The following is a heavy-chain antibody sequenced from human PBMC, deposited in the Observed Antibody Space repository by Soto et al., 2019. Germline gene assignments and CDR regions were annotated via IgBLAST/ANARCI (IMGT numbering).Heavy chain of an antibody. D-gene: IGHD2-8*01. CDR1: GFTFSSYS. V-gene: IGHV3-48*02. Sequence: GSLRLSCAASGFTFSSYSMNWVRRAPGKGLEWVSYISSSSSTIYYADSVKGRFTISRDNAKNSLYLQMNSLRDEDTAVYYCARLYCTNGVCPDYYYYYGMDVWGQGTPVTVSS. CDR3: ARLYCTNGVCPDYYYYYGMDV. J-gene: IGHJ6*02. CDR2: ISSSSSTI.